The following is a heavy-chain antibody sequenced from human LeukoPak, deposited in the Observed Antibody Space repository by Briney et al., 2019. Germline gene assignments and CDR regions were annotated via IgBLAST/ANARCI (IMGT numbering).Heavy chain of an antibody. Sequence: GGSLRLSCAASGVTFSSYAMHWVRQAPGKGLEYVSAITSDGGNTYYAHSVRGRFTISRDNSKNTLHLQMGSLRVEDMAVYYCARERGYTYGYAYDIWGQGTMVIVSS. V-gene: IGHV3-64*01. CDR3: ARERGYTYGYAYDI. D-gene: IGHD5-18*01. J-gene: IGHJ3*02. CDR2: ITSDGGNT. CDR1: GVTFSSYA.